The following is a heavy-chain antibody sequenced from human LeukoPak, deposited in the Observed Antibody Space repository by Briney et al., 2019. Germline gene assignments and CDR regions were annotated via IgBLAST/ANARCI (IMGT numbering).Heavy chain of an antibody. CDR1: GYTFTSYD. D-gene: IGHD3-3*01. J-gene: IGHJ6*02. V-gene: IGHV1-8*01. Sequence: ASVKVSCKASGYTFTSYDINWVRQATGQGLEWMGWMNPNSGNTGYAQKFQGRVTMTRNTSISTAYMELSSLRSEDTAVYYCARASDYDFWSDPSGYYYGMDVWGQGTTVTVSS. CDR2: MNPNSGNT. CDR3: ARASDYDFWSDPSGYYYGMDV.